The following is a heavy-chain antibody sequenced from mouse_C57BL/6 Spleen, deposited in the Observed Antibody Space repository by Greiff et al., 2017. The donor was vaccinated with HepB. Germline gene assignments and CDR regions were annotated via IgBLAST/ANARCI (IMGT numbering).Heavy chain of an antibody. CDR1: GFNIKDDY. CDR3: TIYYYSNYYAMDY. D-gene: IGHD2-5*01. CDR2: IDPENGDT. V-gene: IGHV14-4*01. J-gene: IGHJ4*01. Sequence: EVQLQQSGAELVRPGASVKLSCTASGFNIKDDYMHWVKQRPEQGLEWIGWIDPENGDTEYASKFQGKATITADTSSNTAYLQLSSLTSEDTAVYYCTIYYYSNYYAMDYWGQGTSATVSS.